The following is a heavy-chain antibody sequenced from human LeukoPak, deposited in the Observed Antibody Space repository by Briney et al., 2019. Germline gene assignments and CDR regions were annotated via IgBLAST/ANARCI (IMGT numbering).Heavy chain of an antibody. CDR2: IYNSVTI. D-gene: IGHD2-2*01. J-gene: IGHJ2*01. Sequence: SETLSLTRTVSGGSISSGGYYWSWIRQHPGKGLEWLGYIYNSVTIYYNPSLKSRLTISVDTSRNQFSLRLRSVTAADTAVYYCATAPLPATMWNWYFDLWGRGTLVTVSS. V-gene: IGHV4-30-4*08. CDR1: GGSISSGGYY. CDR3: ATAPLPATMWNWYFDL.